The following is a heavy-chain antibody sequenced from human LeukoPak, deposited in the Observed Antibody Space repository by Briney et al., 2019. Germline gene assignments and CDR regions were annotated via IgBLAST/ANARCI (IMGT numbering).Heavy chain of an antibody. Sequence: SETLSLTCTVSGGSISSSSYYWGWIRQPPGKGLEWIGSTYYSGSTYYNPSLKSRVTMSVDASKNQFSLKLSSVTAADTAVYYCARGGNYGDYVYFWGQGTLVTVSS. J-gene: IGHJ4*02. D-gene: IGHD4-17*01. V-gene: IGHV4-39*07. CDR1: GGSISSSSYY. CDR2: TYYSGST. CDR3: ARGGNYGDYVYF.